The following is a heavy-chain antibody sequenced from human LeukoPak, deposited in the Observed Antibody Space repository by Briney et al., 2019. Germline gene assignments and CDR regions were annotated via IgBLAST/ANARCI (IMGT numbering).Heavy chain of an antibody. CDR1: EYTFTSYN. CDR2: INPAGGSI. V-gene: IGHV1-46*01. J-gene: IGHJ5*02. CDR3: ARANYGSGTRWFDP. D-gene: IGHD3-10*01. Sequence: ASVKVSCKEFEYTFTSYNMHWVRQAPGQGLEWMGMINPAGGSISLAQKFQGRVTMTSDTSSSTVYMDLSSLRSEDTAVYYCARANYGSGTRWFDPWGQGTLVIVSS.